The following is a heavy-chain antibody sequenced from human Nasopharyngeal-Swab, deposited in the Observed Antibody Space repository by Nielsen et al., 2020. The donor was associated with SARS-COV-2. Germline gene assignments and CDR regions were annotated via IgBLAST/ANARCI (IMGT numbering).Heavy chain of an antibody. D-gene: IGHD3-9*01. J-gene: IGHJ6*02. V-gene: IGHV3-48*02. CDR3: ARDLSIGRYFDLYGMDV. CDR2: SSSSSTI. CDR1: GFSFSSYS. Sequence: GESLTLSCAASGFSFSSYSMNWARQAPGKGLEWVSYSSSSSTIYYADSVKGRFTISRDNAKNSLYLQMNSLRDEDTAVYYCARDLSIGRYFDLYGMDVWGQGTTVTVSS.